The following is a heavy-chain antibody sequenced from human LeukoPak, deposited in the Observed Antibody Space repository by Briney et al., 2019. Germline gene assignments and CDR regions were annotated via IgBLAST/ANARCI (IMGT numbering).Heavy chain of an antibody. V-gene: IGHV1-69*04. CDR2: IIPILGIA. CDR3: ARDLAAAGGY. CDR1: GYTFTSYD. J-gene: IGHJ4*02. D-gene: IGHD6-13*01. Sequence: ASVKVSCKASGYTFTSYDINWVRQATGQGLEWMGRIIPILGIANYAQKFQGRVTITADKSTSTAYMELSSLRSEDTAVYYCARDLAAAGGYWGQGTLVTVSS.